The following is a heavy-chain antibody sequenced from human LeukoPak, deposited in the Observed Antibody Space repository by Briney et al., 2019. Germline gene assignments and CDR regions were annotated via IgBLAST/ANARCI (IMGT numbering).Heavy chain of an antibody. CDR1: GGSISSSTYY. D-gene: IGHD3-10*01. CDR2: IYYSGST. J-gene: IGHJ5*02. Sequence: PSETLSLTCTVSGGSISSSTYYWGWIRQPPGKGLEWIGSIYYSGSTYYNPSLKSRVTISVDTSKNQFSLKLSSVTAADTAVYYCARHGRQPMVRGAKPNWFDPWGQGTLVTVSS. CDR3: ARHGRQPMVRGAKPNWFDP. V-gene: IGHV4-39*01.